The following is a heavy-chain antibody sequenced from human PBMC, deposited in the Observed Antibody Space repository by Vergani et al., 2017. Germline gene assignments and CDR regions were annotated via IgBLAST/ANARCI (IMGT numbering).Heavy chain of an antibody. CDR1: GFTFSSYA. Sequence: EVQLLESGGGLVQPGGSLRLSCAASGFTFSSYAMSWVRQAPRKGLVWVSAISGSGGSTYYADSVKGRFTISRDNSKNTLYLQMNSLRAEDTAVYYCAKDLTGSGSYYMGDYFDYWGQGTLVTVSS. D-gene: IGHD3-10*01. J-gene: IGHJ4*02. V-gene: IGHV3-23*01. CDR3: AKDLTGSGSYYMGDYFDY. CDR2: ISGSGGST.